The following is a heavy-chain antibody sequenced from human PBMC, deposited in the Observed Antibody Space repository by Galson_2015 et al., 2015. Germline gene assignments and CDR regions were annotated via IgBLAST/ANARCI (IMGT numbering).Heavy chain of an antibody. D-gene: IGHD3-22*01. CDR1: GFTFSNAW. CDR3: TYLNHYDSSGYYYVPFDY. Sequence: SLRLSCAASGFTFSNAWMSWVRQAPGKGLEWVGRIKSKTDGGTTDYAAPVKGRFTISRDDSKNTLYLQMNSLKTEDTAVYYCTYLNHYDSSGYYYVPFDYWGQGTLVTVSS. J-gene: IGHJ4*02. V-gene: IGHV3-15*01. CDR2: IKSKTDGGTT.